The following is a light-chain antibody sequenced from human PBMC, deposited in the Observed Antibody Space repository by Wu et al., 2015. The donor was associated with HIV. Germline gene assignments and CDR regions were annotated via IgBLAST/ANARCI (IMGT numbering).Light chain of an antibody. Sequence: EIVMTQSPATLSVSPGERATLSCRASQSVSSNLAWYQQKPGQAPRLLIYGASTRATGIPARFGGSGSGTEFTLTISSMQSEDFAVYYCQQYNNWPRTFGQRDQGGNQT. V-gene: IGKV3-15*01. J-gene: IGKJ1*01. CDR3: QQYNNWPRT. CDR2: GAS. CDR1: QSVSSN.